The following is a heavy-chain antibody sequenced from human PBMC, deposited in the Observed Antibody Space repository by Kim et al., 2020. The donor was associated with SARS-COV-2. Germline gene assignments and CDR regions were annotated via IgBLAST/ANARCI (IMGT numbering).Heavy chain of an antibody. J-gene: IGHJ6*02. Sequence: SVKVSCKASGGTFSTYAISWVRQAPGQGLEWIGGIIPIFGTGNYAQKVQGRVTITADESTSTAYMELSSLRSEDTAVYYCARKIVGATTYYGMDVWGQG. CDR1: GGTFSTYA. CDR3: ARKIVGATTYYGMDV. D-gene: IGHD1-26*01. V-gene: IGHV1-69*13. CDR2: IIPIFGTG.